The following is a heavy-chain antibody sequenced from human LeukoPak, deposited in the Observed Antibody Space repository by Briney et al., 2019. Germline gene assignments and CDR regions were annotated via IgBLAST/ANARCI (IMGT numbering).Heavy chain of an antibody. CDR2: INHSGST. CDR3: ARVPTFRFLFSMDV. V-gene: IGHV4-34*01. J-gene: IGHJ6*04. D-gene: IGHD3-3*01. CDR1: GGSFSGYY. Sequence: SETLSLTCAVYGGSFSGYYWSWIRQPPGKGLEWIGEINHSGSTNYNPSLKSRVTISVDTSKNQFSLKLSSVTAADTAVYYCARVPTFRFLFSMDVWGKGTTVTVSS.